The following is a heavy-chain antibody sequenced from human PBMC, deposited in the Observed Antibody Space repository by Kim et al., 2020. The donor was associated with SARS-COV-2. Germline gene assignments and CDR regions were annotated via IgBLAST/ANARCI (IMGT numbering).Heavy chain of an antibody. CDR1: GFTFDDYA. CDR3: AKADYGSGHTTFDP. J-gene: IGHJ5*02. CDR2: ISWNSGSI. D-gene: IGHD3-10*01. Sequence: GGSLRLSCAASGFTFDDYAMHWVRQAPGKGLEWVSGISWNSGSIGYADSVKGRFTISRDNAKNSLYLQMNSLRAEDTALYYCAKADYGSGHTTFDPRGPG. V-gene: IGHV3-9*01.